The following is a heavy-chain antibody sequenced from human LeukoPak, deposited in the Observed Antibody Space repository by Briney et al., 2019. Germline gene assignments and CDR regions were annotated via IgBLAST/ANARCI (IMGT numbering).Heavy chain of an antibody. D-gene: IGHD4-17*01. V-gene: IGHV3-9*01. J-gene: IGHJ4*02. Sequence: GGSLRLSCAASGFTFDDYAMYWVRQAPGKGLEWVSGISWNSGSIGYADSVKGRSTISRDNAKVSLYLQMNSLRAEDTALYYCAKANHYGDYLDYWGQGTLVTVSS. CDR1: GFTFDDYA. CDR2: ISWNSGSI. CDR3: AKANHYGDYLDY.